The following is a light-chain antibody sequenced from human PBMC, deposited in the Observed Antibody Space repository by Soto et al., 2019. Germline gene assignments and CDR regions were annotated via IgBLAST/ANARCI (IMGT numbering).Light chain of an antibody. J-gene: IGKJ5*01. CDR1: HIVSSN. Sequence: EIVLTQSPATLSVSPGERATLSCRASHIVSSNLAWYQQNPGQAPRLLIYGASTRATNVSARFSGSGSGTEFTLTISSLQSEDFALYYCQQYNHWPPITFGPGTRLEIK. CDR2: GAS. CDR3: QQYNHWPPIT. V-gene: IGKV3-15*01.